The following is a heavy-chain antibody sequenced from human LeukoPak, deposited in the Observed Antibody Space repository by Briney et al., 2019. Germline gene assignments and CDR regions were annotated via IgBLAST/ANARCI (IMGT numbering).Heavy chain of an antibody. V-gene: IGHV4-38-2*02. CDR1: GYSISSGYY. CDR2: IYHSGST. Sequence: PETLSLTCTVSGYSISSGYYWGWIRQPPGKGLEWIGSIYHSGSTYYNPSLKSRVTISVDTSKNQFSLKLSSVTAADTAVYYCARDKITRSGYSDAFDIWGQGTMVTVSS. D-gene: IGHD3-10*01. CDR3: ARDKITRSGYSDAFDI. J-gene: IGHJ3*02.